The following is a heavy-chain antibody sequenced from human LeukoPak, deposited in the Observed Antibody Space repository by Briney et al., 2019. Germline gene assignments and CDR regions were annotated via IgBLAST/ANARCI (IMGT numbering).Heavy chain of an antibody. CDR1: GGSFSGYY. CDR3: AIRGGRYSYGRFDY. Sequence: SETLSLTCAVYGGSFSGYYWSWIRQPPGKGLEWIGEINHSGSTNYNPSLKSRVTISVDTSKNQFSLKLSSVTAADTAVYCCAIRGGRYSYGRFDYWGQGTLVTVSS. D-gene: IGHD5-18*01. CDR2: INHSGST. J-gene: IGHJ4*02. V-gene: IGHV4-34*01.